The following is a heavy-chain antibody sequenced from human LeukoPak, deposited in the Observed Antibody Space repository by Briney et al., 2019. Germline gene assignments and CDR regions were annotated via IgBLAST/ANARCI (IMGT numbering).Heavy chain of an antibody. Sequence: SETLSLTCTVSGGSISSSSYYWGWIRQPPGTGLEWIGSIYYSGSTYYNPSLKSRVTISVDTSKNQFSLKLSSVTAADTAVYYCARTEYGYYYMDVWGKGTTVTISS. V-gene: IGHV4-39*01. D-gene: IGHD2/OR15-2a*01. CDR3: ARTEYGYYYMDV. CDR2: IYYSGST. J-gene: IGHJ6*03. CDR1: GGSISSSSYY.